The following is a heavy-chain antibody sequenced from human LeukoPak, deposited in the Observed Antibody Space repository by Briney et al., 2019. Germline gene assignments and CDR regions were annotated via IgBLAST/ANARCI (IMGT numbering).Heavy chain of an antibody. V-gene: IGHV3-21*01. CDR3: ARDALFEVVISDY. D-gene: IGHD3-3*01. CDR1: GFTFSSYS. Sequence: PGGSLRLSCAASGFTFSSYSMNWVRQAPGKGLEWVSSISSSSSYIYYADSVKGRFTISRDNAKNSLYLQMNSLRAEDTAVYYCARDALFEVVISDYWGQGTLVTVSS. CDR2: ISSSSSYI. J-gene: IGHJ4*02.